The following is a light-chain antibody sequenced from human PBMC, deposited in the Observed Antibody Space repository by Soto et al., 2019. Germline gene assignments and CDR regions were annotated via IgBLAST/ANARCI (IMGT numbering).Light chain of an antibody. V-gene: IGKV1-39*01. CDR2: DAS. J-gene: IGKJ1*01. CDR3: QQSYNTPLT. Sequence: DIQMTQSPSSLSASVGDRITITCRASQSINRYLNWYRQKSGAAPELLIYDASTLQSGVPSRFRGGASGTDFTLTISSLQLDDFATYYCQQSYNTPLTFGQGTKVEIK. CDR1: QSINRY.